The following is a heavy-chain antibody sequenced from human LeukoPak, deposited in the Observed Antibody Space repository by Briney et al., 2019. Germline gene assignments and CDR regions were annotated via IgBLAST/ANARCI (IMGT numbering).Heavy chain of an antibody. CDR3: ARGVVPAAIGAFDI. CDR2: IYYSGST. Sequence: TLSLTCTVSGGSISSGGYYWSWIRQHPGKGLEWIGYIYYSGSTYYNPSLKSRVTISVDTSKNQFSLKLSSVTAADTAVYYCARGVVPAAIGAFDIWGQGTMATVSS. J-gene: IGHJ3*02. D-gene: IGHD2-2*01. V-gene: IGHV4-31*03. CDR1: GGSISSGGYY.